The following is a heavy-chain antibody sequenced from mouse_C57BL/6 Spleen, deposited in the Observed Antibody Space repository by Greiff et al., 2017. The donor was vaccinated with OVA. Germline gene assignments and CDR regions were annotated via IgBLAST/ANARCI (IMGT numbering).Heavy chain of an antibody. J-gene: IGHJ3*01. D-gene: IGHD2-4*01. CDR3: AREGVYYDYDGGFAY. CDR2: INPNNGGT. Sequence: VQLQQSGPELVKPGASVKMSCKASGYTFTDYNMHWVKQSHGKSPEWIGYINPNNGGTSYNQKFKGKATLTVNKSSSTAYMELRSLTSEDSAVYYCAREGVYYDYDGGFAYWGQGTLVTVSA. V-gene: IGHV1-22*01. CDR1: GYTFTDYN.